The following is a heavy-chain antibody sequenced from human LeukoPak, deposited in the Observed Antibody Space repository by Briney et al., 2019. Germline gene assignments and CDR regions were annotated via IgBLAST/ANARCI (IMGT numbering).Heavy chain of an antibody. J-gene: IGHJ4*02. CDR2: IWYDGSNK. D-gene: IGHD5-18*01. CDR1: GFTFSSYG. CDR3: AKDLRGYSYGYVY. V-gene: IGHV3-33*06. Sequence: GGSLRLSCAASGFTFSSYGMHWVRQAPGKGLEWVAVIWYDGSNKYYADSVKGLFTISRDNSKNTLYLQMNSLRAEDTAVYYCAKDLRGYSYGYVYWGQGTLVTVSS.